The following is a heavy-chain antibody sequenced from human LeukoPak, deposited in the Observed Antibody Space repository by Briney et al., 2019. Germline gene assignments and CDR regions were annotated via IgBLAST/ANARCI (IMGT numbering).Heavy chain of an antibody. CDR3: AKVESGSYSTGAFDI. D-gene: IGHD1-26*01. CDR1: GFTFDDYA. J-gene: IGHJ3*02. CDR2: ISWNSGSI. Sequence: PGGSLRLSCAASGFTFDDYAMHWVRQAPGKGLEWVSGISWNSGSIGYADSVKGRFTISRDNAKNSLYLQMNSLRAEDMALYYCAKVESGSYSTGAFDIWGQGTMVTVSS. V-gene: IGHV3-9*03.